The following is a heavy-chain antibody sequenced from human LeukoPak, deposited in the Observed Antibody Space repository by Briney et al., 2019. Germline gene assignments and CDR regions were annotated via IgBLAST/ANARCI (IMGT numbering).Heavy chain of an antibody. Sequence: GGSLRLSCAASGFTFSSYWMSWVRQAPGKGLEWVANIKQDGSEKYYVDSVKGRFTISRDIAKNSLYLQMNSLRAEDTAVYYCARDGYYDSSGYFGWGQGTLVTVSS. J-gene: IGHJ4*02. CDR1: GFTFSSYW. V-gene: IGHV3-7*01. D-gene: IGHD3-22*01. CDR2: IKQDGSEK. CDR3: ARDGYYDSSGYFG.